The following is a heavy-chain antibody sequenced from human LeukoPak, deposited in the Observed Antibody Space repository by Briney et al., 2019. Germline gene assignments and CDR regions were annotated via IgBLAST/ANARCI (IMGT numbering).Heavy chain of an antibody. V-gene: IGHV3-15*01. CDR3: MRDIVVVVAATKGMDV. CDR2: INSKTDGGTT. Sequence: GGSLRLSCAASGFTFSNAWMSWVRQAPGKGLEWVGRINSKTDGGTTDYAARVKGRFTISRDDSKNTLYLQMNSLKTEDTAVYYCMRDIVVVVAATKGMDVWGKGTTFTVSS. CDR1: GFTFSNAW. J-gene: IGHJ6*04. D-gene: IGHD2-15*01.